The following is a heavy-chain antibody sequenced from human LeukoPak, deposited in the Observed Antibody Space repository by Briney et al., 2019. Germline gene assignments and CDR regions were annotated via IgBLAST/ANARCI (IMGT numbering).Heavy chain of an antibody. Sequence: ASVKVSCKASGYTFTSYDINWMRQATGQGLEWMGWMSPNSGNTGYAQKFQGRVTMTRDTSISTAYMELSSLRSEDTAVYYCARDRSSGWESWYFDLWGRGTLVTVSS. V-gene: IGHV1-8*01. CDR2: MSPNSGNT. D-gene: IGHD6-19*01. CDR3: ARDRSSGWESWYFDL. CDR1: GYTFTSYD. J-gene: IGHJ2*01.